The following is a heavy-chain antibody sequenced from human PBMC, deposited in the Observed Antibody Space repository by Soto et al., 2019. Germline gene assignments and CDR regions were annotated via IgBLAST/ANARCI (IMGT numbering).Heavy chain of an antibody. Sequence: SETLSLTCTVSGASISSGDYFWSWIRQSPGKGLQWIGYIYDRGSSYYNPSLKSRVTMSVDTSKNQFSLKLSSVTAADTAVYYCAREKGYISGPKNFDYWGQGALVTVSS. CDR2: IYDRGSS. CDR3: AREKGYISGPKNFDY. D-gene: IGHD5-12*01. V-gene: IGHV4-30-4*01. CDR1: GASISSGDYF. J-gene: IGHJ4*02.